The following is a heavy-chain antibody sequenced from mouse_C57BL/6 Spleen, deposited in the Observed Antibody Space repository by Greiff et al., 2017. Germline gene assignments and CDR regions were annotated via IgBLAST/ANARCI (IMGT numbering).Heavy chain of an antibody. CDR3: ARRDGYVYYFDY. D-gene: IGHD2-3*01. Sequence: EVKLQESGPVLVKPGASVKMSCKASGYTFTDYYMNWVKQSHGKSLEWIGVINPYNGGTSYNQKFKGKATLTVDKSSSTAYMELNSLTSEDSAVYYCARRDGYVYYFDYWGQGTTLTVSS. CDR1: GYTFTDYY. CDR2: INPYNGGT. V-gene: IGHV1-19*01. J-gene: IGHJ2*01.